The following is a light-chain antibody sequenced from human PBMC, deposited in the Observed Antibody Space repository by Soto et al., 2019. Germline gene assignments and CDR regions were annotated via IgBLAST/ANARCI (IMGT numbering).Light chain of an antibody. V-gene: IGKV1-9*01. CDR2: GAS. J-gene: IGKJ3*01. Sequence: DIQLTQSPSFLSASVGDRVTNTCRASQGISSDLAWYQQKPGKAPKLLIYGASTLQSGVRSRFSGSESGTEFTLTISSLQPEDFATYYCQQLNNYPFTFGPGTKVDIK. CDR1: QGISSD. CDR3: QQLNNYPFT.